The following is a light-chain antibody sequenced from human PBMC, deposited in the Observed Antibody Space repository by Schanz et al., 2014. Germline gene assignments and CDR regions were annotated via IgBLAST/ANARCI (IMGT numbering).Light chain of an antibody. J-gene: IGLJ3*02. Sequence: QSALTQPPSASGSPGQSVTFSCSGTSSDVGGYNYVSWYQQHPGKAPKLMIYEVSKRPSGVPDRFSGSKSGNTASLTISGLQAEDEADYYCSSYASRKSRVFGGGTKLTVL. V-gene: IGLV2-8*01. CDR1: SSDVGGYNY. CDR2: EVS. CDR3: SSYASRKSRV.